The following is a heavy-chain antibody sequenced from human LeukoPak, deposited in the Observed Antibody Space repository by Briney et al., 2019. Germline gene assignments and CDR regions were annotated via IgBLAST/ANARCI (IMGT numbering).Heavy chain of an antibody. J-gene: IGHJ4*02. CDR2: IYYSGST. D-gene: IGHD3-16*02. V-gene: IGHV4-59*01. CDR3: ARGSNDYVWGSYRPIHIDY. Sequence: PSETLSLTCTVSGGSISSYYWSWIRQPPGKGLEWIGYIYYSGSTNYNPSLKSRVTISVDTSKNQFSLKLSSVTAADTAVYYCARGSNDYVWGSYRPIHIDYWGQGTLVTVSS. CDR1: GGSISSYY.